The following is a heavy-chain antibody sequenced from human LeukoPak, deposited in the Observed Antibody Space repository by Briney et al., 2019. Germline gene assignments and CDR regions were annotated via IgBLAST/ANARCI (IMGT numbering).Heavy chain of an antibody. CDR3: AREYLTIPYGMDV. D-gene: IGHD3-3*01. J-gene: IGHJ6*02. CDR1: GFTFSSYG. CDR2: IWYDGSNK. Sequence: GGSLRLSCAASGFTFSSYGMHWVRKAPGKGREWVAVIWYDGSNKYYADSAKGRLTISRDNSKNTLYLQMNSLRAEDTAVYYCAREYLTIPYGMDVWGQGTTVTVSS. V-gene: IGHV3-33*01.